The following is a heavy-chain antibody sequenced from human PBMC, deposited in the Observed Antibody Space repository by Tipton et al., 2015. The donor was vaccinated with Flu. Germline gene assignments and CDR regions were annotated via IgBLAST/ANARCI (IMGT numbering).Heavy chain of an antibody. CDR2: INPNSGGT. CDR1: GYTFTGYY. V-gene: IGHV1-2*04. D-gene: IGHD3-3*01. Sequence: QVQLVQSGAEVKKPGASVKVSCKASGYTFTGYYMHWVRQAPGQGLEWMGWINPNSGGTNYAQKFQGWVTMTRDTSISTAYMELSRLRSDDTAVYYCARIGVDVFGVDRRYYFDYWGQGTLVTVSS. J-gene: IGHJ4*02. CDR3: ARIGVDVFGVDRRYYFDY.